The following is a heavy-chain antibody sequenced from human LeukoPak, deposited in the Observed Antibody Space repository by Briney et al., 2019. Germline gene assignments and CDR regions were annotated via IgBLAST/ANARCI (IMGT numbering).Heavy chain of an antibody. D-gene: IGHD3-3*01. CDR1: GFTFSSYA. J-gene: IGHJ4*02. CDR2: ISGSGGST. Sequence: GGSLRLSCAASGFTFSSYAMSWVRQAPGKGLERVSAISGSGGSTYYADSVKGRFTISRDNSKNTLYLQMNSLRAEDTAVYYCAMSSNVLRFLEWLNVGYFDYWGQGTLVTVSS. V-gene: IGHV3-23*01. CDR3: AMSSNVLRFLEWLNVGYFDY.